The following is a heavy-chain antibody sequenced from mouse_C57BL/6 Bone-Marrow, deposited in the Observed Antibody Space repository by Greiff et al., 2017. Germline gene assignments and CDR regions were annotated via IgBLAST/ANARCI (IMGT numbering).Heavy chain of an antibody. CDR2: IWWDDDK. V-gene: IGHV8-8*01. Sequence: QVTLKESGPGILQPSQTLSLTCSFSGFSLSTFGLGVGWIRQPSGKGLEWLAHIWWDDDKYYNPALKSRITISKDTSKNQVFLKHANVDTADTATYYCARGLYYGNSYAMDYWGQGTSVTVSS. CDR3: ARGLYYGNSYAMDY. D-gene: IGHD2-1*01. J-gene: IGHJ4*01. CDR1: GFSLSTFGLG.